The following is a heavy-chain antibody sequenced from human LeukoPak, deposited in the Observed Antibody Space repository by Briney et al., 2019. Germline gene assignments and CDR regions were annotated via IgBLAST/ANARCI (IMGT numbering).Heavy chain of an antibody. D-gene: IGHD4/OR15-4a*01. Sequence: PSETLSLTCTVSGGSISSSSYYWGWIRQPPGKGLEWIGSIYYSGSTYYNPSLKSRVTISVDTSKSQFSLKLSSVTAADTDVYYCERRKGAYSYYYYYMDVWGKGTPVTVSS. CDR2: IYYSGST. CDR1: GGSISSSSYY. J-gene: IGHJ6*03. V-gene: IGHV4-39*01. CDR3: ERRKGAYSYYYYYMDV.